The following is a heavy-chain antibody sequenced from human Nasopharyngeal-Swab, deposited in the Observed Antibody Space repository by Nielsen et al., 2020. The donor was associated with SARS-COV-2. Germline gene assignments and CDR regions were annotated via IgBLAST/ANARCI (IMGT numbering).Heavy chain of an antibody. CDR3: ARDGLDYDFWSAYFMDV. Sequence: LSLTCAASGFTFNSYNFNWVRQAPGKGLEWVSSISSSSSYIYYADSVKGRFTISRDNAKNSLYLQMNSLRAEDTAVYYCARDGLDYDFWSAYFMDVWGQGTTVTVSS. V-gene: IGHV3-21*01. J-gene: IGHJ6*02. CDR1: GFTFNSYN. D-gene: IGHD3-3*01. CDR2: ISSSSSYI.